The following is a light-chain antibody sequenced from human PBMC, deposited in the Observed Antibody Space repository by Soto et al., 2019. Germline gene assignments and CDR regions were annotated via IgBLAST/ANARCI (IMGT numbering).Light chain of an antibody. Sequence: EIGLTQSPGTLSLSPGERATLSCRASQSVSSSYLAWYQQKPGQAPRLLIYGASSRATGIPDRFSGSGSGTDFTLTISRLEPEDFAVYYCQQYGSSLWPFGQGTKVEIK. V-gene: IGKV3-20*01. CDR1: QSVSSSY. CDR2: GAS. J-gene: IGKJ1*01. CDR3: QQYGSSLWP.